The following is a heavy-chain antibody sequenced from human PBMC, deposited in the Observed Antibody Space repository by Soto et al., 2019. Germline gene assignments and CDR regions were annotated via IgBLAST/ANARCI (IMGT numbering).Heavy chain of an antibody. CDR3: TMGGPRDFIALWTRGTVV. Sequence: GGSLRLSCTASGFTFGNHAMHWVRQAPGKGLEWVAGVTWNSVATGYADSVKGGFTISRDTAKNSLYLQMNSLSAEDTAVYFCTMGGPRDFIALWTRGTVVW. V-gene: IGHV3-9*01. J-gene: IGHJ3*01. D-gene: IGHD3-10*01. CDR2: VTWNSVAT. CDR1: GFTFGNHA.